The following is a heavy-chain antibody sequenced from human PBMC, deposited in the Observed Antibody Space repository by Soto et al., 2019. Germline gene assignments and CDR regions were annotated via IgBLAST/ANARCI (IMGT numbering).Heavy chain of an antibody. Sequence: SETLSLTCTVSGGSVSRGHYCWTWIRQPPGKGLEWIGYIYYSGNTDYNPSLKGRVTVALDTSKNQFSLHLSSVTAADTAVYYCARGLAPNSWGHGTLVTVSS. V-gene: IGHV4-61*01. J-gene: IGHJ5*01. CDR3: ARGLAPNS. CDR2: IYYSGNT. CDR1: GGSVSRGHYC. D-gene: IGHD6-19*01.